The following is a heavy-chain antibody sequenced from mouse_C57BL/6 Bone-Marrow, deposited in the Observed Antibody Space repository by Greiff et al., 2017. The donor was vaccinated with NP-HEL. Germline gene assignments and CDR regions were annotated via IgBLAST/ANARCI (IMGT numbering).Heavy chain of an antibody. D-gene: IGHD1-1*01. V-gene: IGHV1-85*01. J-gene: IGHJ1*03. CDR3: ARCPDYYGSSYDDFDV. Sequence: QVQLQQSGPELVKPGASVKLSCKASGYTFTSYDINWVKQRPGQGLEWIGWIYPRDGSTKYNEKFKGKATLTVDTSSSTAYMELHSLTSEDSAVYFCARCPDYYGSSYDDFDVWGTGTTVTVSS. CDR2: IYPRDGST. CDR1: GYTFTSYD.